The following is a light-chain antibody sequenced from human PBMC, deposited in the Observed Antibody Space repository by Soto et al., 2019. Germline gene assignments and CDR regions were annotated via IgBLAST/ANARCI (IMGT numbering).Light chain of an antibody. CDR2: AAS. V-gene: IGKV1-8*01. J-gene: IGKJ1*01. CDR1: QGISSY. CDR3: QQYYSHPWT. Sequence: TQSPSSFSASTGDRVTITCRASQGISSYLAWYQQKPGKAPKLLIYAASTLQSGVPSRFSGSGSGTDFTLTISCLQSEDFATYYCQQYYSHPWTLGQGTKVDIK.